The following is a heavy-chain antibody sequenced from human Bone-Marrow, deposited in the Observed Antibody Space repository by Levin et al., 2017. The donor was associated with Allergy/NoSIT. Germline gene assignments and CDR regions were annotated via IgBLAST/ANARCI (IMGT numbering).Heavy chain of an antibody. CDR2: INTNTGNP. Sequence: ASVKVSCKASGYTFTSYAMNWVRQAPGQGLEWMGWINTNTGNPTYAQGFTGRFVFSLDTSVSTAYLQICSLKAEDTAVYYCARDLRYSSSWPNAYFDYWGQGTLVTVSS. CDR3: ARDLRYSSSWPNAYFDY. V-gene: IGHV7-4-1*01. D-gene: IGHD6-13*01. CDR1: GYTFTSYA. J-gene: IGHJ4*02.